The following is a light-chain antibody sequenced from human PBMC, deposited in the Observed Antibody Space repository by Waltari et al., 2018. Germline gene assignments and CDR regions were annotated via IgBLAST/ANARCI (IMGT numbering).Light chain of an antibody. CDR3: SSYTSSSTPIWV. Sequence: QSALTQPASVSGSPGQSITISCTGTSSDVGGYNYVSWYQQHPGKAPKLMIYDVSKRPSWVSNRFSGSKSGNTASLTISGLQAEDEADYYCSSYTSSSTPIWVFGTGTKVTVL. CDR2: DVS. J-gene: IGLJ1*01. CDR1: SSDVGGYNY. V-gene: IGLV2-14*01.